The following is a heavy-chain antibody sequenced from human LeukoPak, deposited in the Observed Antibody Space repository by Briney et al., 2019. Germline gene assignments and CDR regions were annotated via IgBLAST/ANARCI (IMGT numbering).Heavy chain of an antibody. CDR2: ITGNSVNT. J-gene: IGHJ4*02. Sequence: GGSLRLSCTASGFTFSSYAMNWVRQAPGKGLEWVSVITGNSVNTFYADSVKGQFTISRDNSKNTLYMYMNSLRAEDAAVYYCVKAASGGWYDTNFDYWGQGTLVTVSS. V-gene: IGHV3-23*01. CDR3: VKAASGGWYDTNFDY. CDR1: GFTFSSYA. D-gene: IGHD6-19*01.